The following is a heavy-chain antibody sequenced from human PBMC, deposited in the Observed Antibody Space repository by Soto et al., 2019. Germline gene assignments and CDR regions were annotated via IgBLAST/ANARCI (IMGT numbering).Heavy chain of an antibody. V-gene: IGHV1-69*13. CDR1: GDTFSSYA. CDR3: ARDPLSSFAMDV. CDR2: IIPTFGRT. J-gene: IGHJ6*02. Sequence: SVKVSCKASGDTFSSYAISWVRQAPGKGLEWMGKIIPTFGRTNYAQKFQGRLTISADDSTSTAYMELSSLLPEDTAVYYCARDPLSSFAMDVWGQGTTVTVSS. D-gene: IGHD3-10*02.